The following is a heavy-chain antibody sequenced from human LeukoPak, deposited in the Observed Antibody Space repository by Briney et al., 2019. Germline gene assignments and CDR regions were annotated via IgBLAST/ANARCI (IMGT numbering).Heavy chain of an antibody. CDR1: GFTFSSYS. Sequence: GGSLRLSCAASGFTFSSYSMSWVRQAPGKGLEWVSSITGSSSYIYYADSVKGRLTISRDNAKNSLYLQMNSLRAEDTAVYYCARDEYHIAVAGTGLSYYYGMDVWGQGTTVTVSS. D-gene: IGHD6-19*01. V-gene: IGHV3-21*01. J-gene: IGHJ6*02. CDR3: ARDEYHIAVAGTGLSYYYGMDV. CDR2: ITGSSSYI.